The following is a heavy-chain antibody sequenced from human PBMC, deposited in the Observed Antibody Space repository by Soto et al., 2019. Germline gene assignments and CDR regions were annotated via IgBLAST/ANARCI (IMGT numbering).Heavy chain of an antibody. CDR2: IYPRDSDT. CDR1: GYSFTNYW. J-gene: IGHJ4*02. V-gene: IGHV5-51*01. D-gene: IGHD1-26*01. CDR3: ARHAYSGSYLGAYYFDS. Sequence: GEPLKISCKGSGYSFTNYWIGLVRQMPGKGLGWMGIIYPRDSDTRNTPPLQGQFTSPADKYTNTAHLQWSRLKDSDTAMYYCARHAYSGSYLGAYYFDSWGQGTLVTVSS.